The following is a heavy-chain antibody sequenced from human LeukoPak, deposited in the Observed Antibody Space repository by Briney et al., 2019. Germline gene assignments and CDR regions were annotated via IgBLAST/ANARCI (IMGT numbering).Heavy chain of an antibody. CDR2: IYYSGST. D-gene: IGHD1-26*01. CDR3: ARAAVGATGTSFDY. Sequence: SETLSPTCTVSGGSISSYYWSWIRQPPGKGLEWIGYIYYSGSTNYNPSLKSRVTISVDTSKNQFSLKLSSVTAADTAVYYCARAAVGATGTSFDYWGQGTLVTVSS. CDR1: GGSISSYY. V-gene: IGHV4-59*01. J-gene: IGHJ4*02.